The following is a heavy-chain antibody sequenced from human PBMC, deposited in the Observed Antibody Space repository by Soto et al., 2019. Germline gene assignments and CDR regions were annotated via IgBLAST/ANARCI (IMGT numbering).Heavy chain of an antibody. D-gene: IGHD6-13*01. V-gene: IGHV4-31*03. Sequence: QVQLQESGPGLVKPSQTLSLTCTVSGGSISSGGYYWSWIRPHPGKGLEGIGYIYYSGSTYYNPSLKSRVTISVDTSKNQFSLKLSSVTAADTAVYYCARLRIAAAGPPVDYWGQGTLVTVSS. CDR1: GGSISSGGYY. J-gene: IGHJ4*02. CDR3: ARLRIAAAGPPVDY. CDR2: IYYSGST.